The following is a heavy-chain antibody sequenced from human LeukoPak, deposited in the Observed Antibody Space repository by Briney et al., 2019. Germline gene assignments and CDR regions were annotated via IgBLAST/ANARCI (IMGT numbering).Heavy chain of an antibody. D-gene: IGHD6-13*01. J-gene: IGHJ4*02. Sequence: SETLSLTCTVSGGSISSSSYYWGWIRQPPGKGLEWIGMIYYSGSTYYKPSLKSRVTISVDTSKNQFSLKLNSVTAADTAVYYCARAAFGQRYNSSWSFDYWGQGTLVTVSS. V-gene: IGHV4-39*07. CDR1: GGSISSSSYY. CDR2: IYYSGST. CDR3: ARAAFGQRYNSSWSFDY.